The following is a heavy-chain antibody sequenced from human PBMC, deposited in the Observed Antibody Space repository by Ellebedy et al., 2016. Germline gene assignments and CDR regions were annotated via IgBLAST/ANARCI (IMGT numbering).Heavy chain of an antibody. Sequence: GESLKISCAASGFTFSNYWMSWVRQAPGKGLEWVANIKQDGSDKFYVDSMKGRFTISRDNAKNSLYLQMNSLRAEDTAVYYCARDKVVGATRFDYWGQGTLVTVSS. J-gene: IGHJ4*02. CDR3: ARDKVVGATRFDY. CDR1: GFTFSNYW. V-gene: IGHV3-7*01. D-gene: IGHD1-26*01. CDR2: IKQDGSDK.